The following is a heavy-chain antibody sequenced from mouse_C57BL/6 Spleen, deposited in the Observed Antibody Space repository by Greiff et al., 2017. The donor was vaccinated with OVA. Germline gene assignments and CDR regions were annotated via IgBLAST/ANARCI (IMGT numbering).Heavy chain of an antibody. CDR3: ARSSYDGYYYFDY. Sequence: QVQLQQSGAELVRPGTSVKVSCKASGYAFTNYLIEWVNQRPGQGLEWIGVINPGSGGTNYNEKFKGKATLTADKSSSTAYMQLSSLTSEDSAVYFCARSSYDGYYYFDYWGQGTTLTVSS. CDR2: INPGSGGT. CDR1: GYAFTNYL. V-gene: IGHV1-54*01. J-gene: IGHJ2*01. D-gene: IGHD2-3*01.